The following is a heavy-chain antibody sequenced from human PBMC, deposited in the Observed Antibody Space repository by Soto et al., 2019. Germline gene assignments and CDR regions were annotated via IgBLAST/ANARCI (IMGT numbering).Heavy chain of an antibody. CDR2: IYHSGST. CDR3: ARDLKGETTFVYYYYYIDV. D-gene: IGHD3-16*01. Sequence: PSETLSLTCTVSGGSISSGGYYWSWIRQHPGKGLEWIGYIYHSGSTYYNPSLKSRVTISVDTSKNQFSLKLSSVTAADTAVYYCARDLKGETTFVYYYYYIDVWGEGTTVTVSS. J-gene: IGHJ6*03. CDR1: GGSISSGGYY. V-gene: IGHV4-31*03.